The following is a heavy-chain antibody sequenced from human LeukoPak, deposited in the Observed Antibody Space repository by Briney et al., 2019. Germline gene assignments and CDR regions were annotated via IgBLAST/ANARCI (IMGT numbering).Heavy chain of an antibody. J-gene: IGHJ4*02. CDR3: AKADGKRLILDYIDY. CDR1: GFTFRSYW. D-gene: IGHD3/OR15-3a*01. Sequence: GGSLRLSCEASGFTFRSYWMHWVRQAPGKGLVWVSRINGDGSSTSYADSVKGRFTISRDNSKNTLYLQMSSLRAEDTAIYYCAKADGKRLILDYIDYWGQGTLVTVSS. CDR2: INGDGSST. V-gene: IGHV3-74*01.